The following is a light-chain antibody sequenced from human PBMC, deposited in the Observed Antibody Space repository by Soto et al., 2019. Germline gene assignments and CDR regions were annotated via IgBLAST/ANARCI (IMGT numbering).Light chain of an antibody. J-gene: IGKJ1*01. V-gene: IGKV3-15*01. CDR3: QQYNNWRWT. CDR2: GAS. CDR1: QSVSSN. Sequence: EIVMTQSPATLSVSPGERATLSCRASQSVSSNLAWYQQKPGQAPRLLIYGASTRATGIPARFSGSGSGTYFTLAISSLQSEDFAVYYCQQYNNWRWTFGQGTKVDIK.